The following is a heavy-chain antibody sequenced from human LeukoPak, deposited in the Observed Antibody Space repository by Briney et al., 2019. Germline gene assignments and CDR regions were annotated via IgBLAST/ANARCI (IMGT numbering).Heavy chain of an antibody. CDR1: GFTFSRYN. D-gene: IGHD4-17*01. V-gene: IGHV3-21*01. CDR3: AREMYGDYGFDY. CDR2: ISSSSTYI. J-gene: IGHJ4*02. Sequence: GGSLRLSCAASGFTFSRYNMNWVRQAPGKGLEWVSSISSSSTYIYYADSVQGRCTISRDNARNSLSLQMNSLRAEDTAVNFCAREMYGDYGFDYWGQGTLVTVSS.